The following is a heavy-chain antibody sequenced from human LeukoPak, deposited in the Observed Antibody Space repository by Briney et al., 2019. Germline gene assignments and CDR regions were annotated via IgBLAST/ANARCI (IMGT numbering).Heavy chain of an antibody. CDR2: IYYSGST. CDR3: ARNYGSGSYYFDY. CDR1: GGSISIYY. V-gene: IGHV4-59*01. J-gene: IGHJ4*02. D-gene: IGHD3-10*01. Sequence: SETLSLTCTVSGGSISIYYWSWIRQPPGKGLEWIGYIYYSGSTNYNPSLKSRVTISVDTSKNQFSLKLSSVTAADTAVYYCARNYGSGSYYFDYWGQGTLVTVSS.